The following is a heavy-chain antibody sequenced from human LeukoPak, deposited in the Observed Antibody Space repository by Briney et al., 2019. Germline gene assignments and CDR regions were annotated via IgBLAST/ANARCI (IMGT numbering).Heavy chain of an antibody. CDR2: ISSSSSYI. J-gene: IGHJ4*02. V-gene: IGHV3-21*04. CDR3: AKNGRIATGYYYDSSGPAGPDY. D-gene: IGHD3-22*01. Sequence: PGGSLRLSCAASGFTFSSYSMNWVRQAPGKGLEWVSSISSSSSYIYYADSVKGRFTISRDNSKNTLYLQMNSLRAEDTAVYYCAKNGRIATGYYYDSSGPAGPDYWGQGTLVTVSS. CDR1: GFTFSSYS.